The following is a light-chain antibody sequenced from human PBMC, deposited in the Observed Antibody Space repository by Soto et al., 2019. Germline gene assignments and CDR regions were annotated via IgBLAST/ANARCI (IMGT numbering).Light chain of an antibody. CDR1: QSISTY. CDR2: AAS. Sequence: DIQMTQSPSSLSASVGDRVTITCRAGQSISTYLNWYQQKSGKAPKLLISAASSLQNGVPSRFSGSGSGTDFTLTISSLQPEDFATYYGQQSFSTLGWTFGQGTKVDIK. CDR3: QQSFSTLGWT. J-gene: IGKJ1*01. V-gene: IGKV1-39*01.